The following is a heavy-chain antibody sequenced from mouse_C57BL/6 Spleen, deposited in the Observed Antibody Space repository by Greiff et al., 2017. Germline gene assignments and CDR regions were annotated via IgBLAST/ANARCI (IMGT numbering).Heavy chain of an antibody. Sequence: VQLQQPGAELVKPGASVKLSCKASGYTFTSYWMHWVKQRPGQGLEWIGMIHPNSGSTNYNEKFKSKATLTVDKSYSTAYMQLSSLTSEDSAVYYCARGYYGSSKGYYFDYWGQGTTLTVSS. CDR1: GYTFTSYW. CDR3: ARGYYGSSKGYYFDY. V-gene: IGHV1-64*01. D-gene: IGHD1-1*01. CDR2: IHPNSGST. J-gene: IGHJ2*01.